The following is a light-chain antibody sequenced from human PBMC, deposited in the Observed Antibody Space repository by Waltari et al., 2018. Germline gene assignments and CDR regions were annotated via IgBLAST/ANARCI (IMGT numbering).Light chain of an antibody. CDR1: PGISSR. CDR3: QQVNSFPRT. Sequence: DIQMTQSPSSASASVGDRVTLTCRASPGISSRFAGYQQKPGKAPKLLIYDASSLHSGVPSRFSGSGSGTDFTLTIRSLQPEDFATYYCQQVNSFPRTFGQGTKVEVK. V-gene: IGKV1-12*01. CDR2: DAS. J-gene: IGKJ1*01.